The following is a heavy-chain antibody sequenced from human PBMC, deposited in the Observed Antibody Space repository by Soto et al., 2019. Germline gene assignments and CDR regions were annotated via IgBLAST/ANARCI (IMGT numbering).Heavy chain of an antibody. CDR3: ARVNTMVRGVITLDY. CDR2: IYYSGST. CDR1: GGSVSSGSYY. Sequence: QVQLQESGPGLVKPSETLSLTCTVSGGSVSSGSYYWSWIRQPPGKGLEWIGYIYYSGSTNYNPSLKSRVTISVDTSKNQFSLKLSSVTAADTAVYYCARVNTMVRGVITLDYWGPGTLVTVSS. V-gene: IGHV4-61*01. D-gene: IGHD3-10*01. J-gene: IGHJ4*02.